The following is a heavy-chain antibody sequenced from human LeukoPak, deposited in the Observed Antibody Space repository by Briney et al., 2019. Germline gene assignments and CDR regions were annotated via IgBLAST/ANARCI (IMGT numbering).Heavy chain of an antibody. V-gene: IGHV5-51*01. D-gene: IGHD5-12*01. J-gene: IGHJ4*02. CDR1: GYSFTSYW. CDR3: ARQNGVATDPPFFDY. CDR2: IYPGDSDT. Sequence: GESLQISCKGSGYSFTSYWIGWVRQMPGKGLEWMGIIYPGDSDTRYSPSFQGQVTISADKSISTAYLQWSSLKASDTAMYYCARQNGVATDPPFFDYWGQGTRVTVSS.